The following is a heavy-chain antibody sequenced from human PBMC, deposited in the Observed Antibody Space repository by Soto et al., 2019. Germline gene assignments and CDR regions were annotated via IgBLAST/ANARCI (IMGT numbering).Heavy chain of an antibody. V-gene: IGHV1-69*13. CDR1: GGTFSSYA. CDR2: IIPIFGTA. J-gene: IGHJ6*02. D-gene: IGHD5-18*01. Sequence: SVKVSCKASGGTFSSYAISWVRQAPGQGLEWMGGIIPIFGTANYAQKFQGRVTITADESTSTAYMELSSLRSEDTAVYYCARDGHTAMDAYYYHYGMAVSGRGTTVTVSS. CDR3: ARDGHTAMDAYYYHYGMAV.